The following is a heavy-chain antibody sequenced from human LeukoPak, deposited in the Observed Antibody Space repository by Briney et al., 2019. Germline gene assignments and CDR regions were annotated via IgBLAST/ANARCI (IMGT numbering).Heavy chain of an antibody. V-gene: IGHV1-2*06. J-gene: IGHJ3*02. CDR3: ARDANYGDYGDAFDI. CDR2: INPNSGGT. D-gene: IGHD4-17*01. CDR1: GYTFTGYY. Sequence: ASVKVSCKASGYTFTGYYMHWVRQAPGQGLEWMGRINPNSGGTNYAQKFQGRVTMTRDTSIGTAYMELSRLRSDDTAVYYCARDANYGDYGDAFDIWGQGTMVTVSS.